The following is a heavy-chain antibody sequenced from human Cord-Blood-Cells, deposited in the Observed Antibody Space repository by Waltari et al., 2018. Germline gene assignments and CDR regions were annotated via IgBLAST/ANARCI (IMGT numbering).Heavy chain of an antibody. Sequence: QVQLQESGPGLVKPSETLSLTCTVSGGSISSYYWSWIRQPPGKGLEWIGYIYYSGSTNYNPSLKSRVTISVDTSKNQFSLKLSSVTAADTAVYYCVREPYELLDAYFDLWGRGTLVTVSS. CDR3: VREPYELLDAYFDL. V-gene: IGHV4-59*01. D-gene: IGHD1-26*01. J-gene: IGHJ2*01. CDR2: IYYSGST. CDR1: GGSISSYY.